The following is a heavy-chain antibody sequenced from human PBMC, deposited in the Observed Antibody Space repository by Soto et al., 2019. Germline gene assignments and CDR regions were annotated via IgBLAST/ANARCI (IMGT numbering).Heavy chain of an antibody. V-gene: IGHV3-11*01. Sequence: QVQLVESGGGLVKPGGSLRLSCAASGFTFSDYYMSWIRQAPGKGLEWVSYISSSGSTIYYADSVKSRFTISRDNAKNSLYLQMNSLRAEDTAVYYCARDRGPIAAAGANYYYYYGMDVWGQGTTVTVSS. CDR1: GFTFSDYY. D-gene: IGHD6-13*01. J-gene: IGHJ6*02. CDR3: ARDRGPIAAAGANYYYYYGMDV. CDR2: ISSSGSTI.